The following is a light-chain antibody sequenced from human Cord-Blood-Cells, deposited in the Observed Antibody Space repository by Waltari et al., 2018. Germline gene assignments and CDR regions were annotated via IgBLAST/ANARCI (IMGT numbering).Light chain of an antibody. V-gene: IGKV4-1*01. J-gene: IGKJ3*01. CDR3: QQYYSTPFT. Sequence: DIVMTQSPVPLAVSLGERATINCKSSQSVLYSSNNKNYLAWYQQKPGQPPKLLIYWASTRESGVPDRFSGSGSGTDFTLTISSLQAEDVAVYYCQQYYSTPFTFGPGTKVDIK. CDR1: QSVLYSSNNKNY. CDR2: WAS.